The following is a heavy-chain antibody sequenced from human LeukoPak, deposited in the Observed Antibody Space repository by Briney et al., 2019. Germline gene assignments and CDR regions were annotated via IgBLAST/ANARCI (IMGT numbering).Heavy chain of an antibody. J-gene: IGHJ4*02. CDR3: ARSELGIEDYFDY. Sequence: SSETLSLTCTVSGGSISSYYWSWIRQPPGKGLEWIGYIYYSGSTNYNPSLKSRVTISVDTSKNQFSLKLSSVTAADTAVYYCARSELGIEDYFDYWGQGTLVTVSS. CDR2: IYYSGST. CDR1: GGSISSYY. D-gene: IGHD7-27*01. V-gene: IGHV4-59*01.